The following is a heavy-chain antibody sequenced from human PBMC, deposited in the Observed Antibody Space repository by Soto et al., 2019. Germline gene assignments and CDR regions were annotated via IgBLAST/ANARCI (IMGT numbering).Heavy chain of an antibody. CDR2: IKSETDGGTT. V-gene: IGHV3-15*07. D-gene: IGHD2-15*01. CDR3: ATDYDSVVVVAAR. CDR1: GFTFSNAW. Sequence: EVQLVESGGGLVKPAGSLRLSCAASGFTFSNAWMNWVRQAPGKGLEWVGRIKSETDGGTTDYAAPVKGRFTISRDDSKNTLYLQMNSLKTEDTAVYYCATDYDSVVVVAARGGQGTTVTVSS. J-gene: IGHJ6*02.